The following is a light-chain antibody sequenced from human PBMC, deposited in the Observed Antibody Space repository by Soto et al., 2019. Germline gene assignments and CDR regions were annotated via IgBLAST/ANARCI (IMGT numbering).Light chain of an antibody. V-gene: IGKV3-15*01. J-gene: IGKJ1*01. Sequence: EIVMTQSPATLSVSPGERGTLSCRASQSVSNKLAWYQKKPGQAPRLLIYGASTRATGIPARFSGSVSGTEFTLTISSLQSEDFAFYYCQQYNNWWTFGQGTRVDIK. CDR3: QQYNNWWT. CDR1: QSVSNK. CDR2: GAS.